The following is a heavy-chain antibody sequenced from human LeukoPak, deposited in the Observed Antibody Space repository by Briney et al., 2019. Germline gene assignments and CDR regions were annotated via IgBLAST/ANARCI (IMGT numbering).Heavy chain of an antibody. D-gene: IGHD4-17*01. CDR3: ARGGDYGDYQGT. Sequence: PGGSQRLSCAASGFTFSHYNMNWVRQAPGKGLEWISYIRNDGGSIYYAHSVRGRFTISRDNAKSSLYLQMNSLGAEDTAVYYCARGGDYGDYQGTWGQGTLVTVSS. J-gene: IGHJ5*02. CDR1: GFTFSHYN. CDR2: IRNDGGSI. V-gene: IGHV3-48*01.